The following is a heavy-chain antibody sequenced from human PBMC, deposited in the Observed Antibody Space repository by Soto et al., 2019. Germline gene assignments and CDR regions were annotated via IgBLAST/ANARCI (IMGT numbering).Heavy chain of an antibody. J-gene: IGHJ5*02. V-gene: IGHV3-72*01. Sequence: GGSLRLSCAASGFTFSDHYMDWVRQAPGKGLEWAGRTRNKPNSYTTEYAASVRGRFTILSDDSKNSLYLQMNSLKTEDTAVYYCAMEGSGPGWTWGQGTLVTVSS. CDR2: TRNKPNSYTT. CDR1: GFTFSDHY. CDR3: AMEGSGPGWT. D-gene: IGHD3-10*01.